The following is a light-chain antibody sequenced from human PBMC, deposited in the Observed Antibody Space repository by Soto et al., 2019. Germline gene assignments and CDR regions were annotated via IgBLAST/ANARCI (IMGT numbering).Light chain of an antibody. Sequence: ESVLTQSPGTLSLSPGERAALCCRASQSVTTYLAWYQQKPGQAPRLLIYDASTRAIGIPARFSGSGSGTDFILTISSLEPEDSGVYYCQQRNDWVTFGGGTKVDI. J-gene: IGKJ4*01. CDR2: DAS. V-gene: IGKV3-11*01. CDR3: QQRNDWVT. CDR1: QSVTTY.